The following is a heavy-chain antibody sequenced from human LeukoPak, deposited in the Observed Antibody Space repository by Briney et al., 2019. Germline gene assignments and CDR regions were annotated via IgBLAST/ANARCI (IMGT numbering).Heavy chain of an antibody. CDR2: ITSSGTTM. CDR1: GFKFTDSY. V-gene: IGHV3-11*04. Sequence: PGGSLRLSCVASGFKFTDSYMNWIRQAPGKGLEWISYITSSGTTMYYADSVKGRFTVSRDNAKNSLHLQMNSLRAEDTAVYYCASTYEQLGVWFDPWGQGTLVTVSS. CDR3: ASTYEQLGVWFDP. D-gene: IGHD6-6*01. J-gene: IGHJ5*02.